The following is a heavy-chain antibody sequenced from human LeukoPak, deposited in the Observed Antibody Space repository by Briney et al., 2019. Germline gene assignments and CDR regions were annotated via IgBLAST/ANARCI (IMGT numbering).Heavy chain of an antibody. J-gene: IGHJ3*02. V-gene: IGHV3-21*01. CDR3: ARDPLKRAFDI. Sequence: GGSLRLSCAASGFTFSNYSMNWVRQAPGRGLEWVSAISSRSIHIYYADSVKGRFTISRDNAKNSLYLQMNSLRAEDTAVYYCARDPLKRAFDIWGQGTMVTVSS. CDR2: ISSRSIHI. CDR1: GFTFSNYS.